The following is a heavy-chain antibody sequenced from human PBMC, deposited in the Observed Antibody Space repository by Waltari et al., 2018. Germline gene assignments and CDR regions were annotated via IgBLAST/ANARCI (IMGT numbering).Heavy chain of an antibody. CDR1: GLSFSTYG. J-gene: IGHJ4*02. CDR3: AKGQGGRRWYFDY. D-gene: IGHD3-16*01. Sequence: EVQLLESGGGLVQPGGSLRLSYPASGLSFSTYGMTWVRQAPGKGLEWVSSISPNSISTYYADSVKGRFTISRDNSKSTVILQLSSLRVEDTAIYYCAKGQGGRRWYFDYWGQGSQVTVSS. CDR2: ISPNSIST. V-gene: IGHV3-23*01.